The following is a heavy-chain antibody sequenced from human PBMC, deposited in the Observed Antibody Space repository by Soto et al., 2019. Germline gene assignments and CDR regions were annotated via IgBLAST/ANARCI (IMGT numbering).Heavy chain of an antibody. CDR3: ANLGYCSGSTCPLQH. D-gene: IGHD2-15*01. Sequence: EVQLLESGGGLVLAGGSLRLSCAPSGFTFRNFAMSWVRQAPGKGLEWLSTISASGGTTNSVDSVKGRFTISRDNSKNTLYLQMNSLRVDDTAVYYCANLGYCSGSTCPLQHWGRGTLVTVSS. V-gene: IGHV3-23*01. CDR2: ISASGGTT. J-gene: IGHJ1*01. CDR1: GFTFRNFA.